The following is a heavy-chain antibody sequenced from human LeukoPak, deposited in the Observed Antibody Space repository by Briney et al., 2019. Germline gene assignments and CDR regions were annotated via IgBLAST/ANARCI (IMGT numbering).Heavy chain of an antibody. CDR2: MNPNSGNT. Sequence: ASVKVSCKASGYTFTSYDISWVRQAPGQGLEWMGWMNPNSGNTGYAQKFQGRVTITRNTSITTAYMELSSLRSEDPAVYYCARLTTVTTLDYYSYRVVWGKRATVSVSS. CDR3: ARLTTVTTLDYYSYRVV. J-gene: IGHJ6*03. D-gene: IGHD4-11*01. CDR1: GYTFTSYD. V-gene: IGHV1-8*03.